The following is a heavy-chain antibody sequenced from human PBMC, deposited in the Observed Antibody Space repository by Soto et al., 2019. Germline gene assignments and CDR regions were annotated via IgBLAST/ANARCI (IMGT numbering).Heavy chain of an antibody. V-gene: IGHV4-34*01. D-gene: IGHD3-22*01. J-gene: IGHJ4*02. CDR2: INHSGST. CDR1: GGSFSGYY. CDR3: ARDFDSSGYYYDGEGYFDY. Sequence: PSETLSLTCAVYGGSFSGYYWSWIRQPPGKGLEWIGEINHSGSTNYNPSLKSRVTMSVDTSKNQFSLKLSSVTAADTAVYYCARDFDSSGYYYDGEGYFDYWGQGTLVTVSS.